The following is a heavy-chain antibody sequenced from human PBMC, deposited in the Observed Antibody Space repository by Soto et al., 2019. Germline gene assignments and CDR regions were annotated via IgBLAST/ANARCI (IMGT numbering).Heavy chain of an antibody. Sequence: QVQLVESGGGVVPPGRSLRLSCAASGFTFSSYALHWVRQAPGKGLEWVAVISYDGSNKFYADSVKGRFTISRDTSKNTLYLQMNSLRAEDTAVYYCARVLGDYPNFDYWGQGTLVTVSS. CDR3: ARVLGDYPNFDY. D-gene: IGHD2-21*01. V-gene: IGHV3-30-3*01. CDR1: GFTFSSYA. CDR2: ISYDGSNK. J-gene: IGHJ4*02.